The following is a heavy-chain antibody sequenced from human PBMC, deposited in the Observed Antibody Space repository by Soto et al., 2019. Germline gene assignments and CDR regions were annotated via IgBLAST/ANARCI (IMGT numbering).Heavy chain of an antibody. J-gene: IGHJ5*02. D-gene: IGHD2-21*02. V-gene: IGHV1-69*01. Sequence: QVQLVQSGAEVKKPGSSVKVSCKASGGTFSSYAISWVRQAPGQGLEWMGGIIPIFGTENYAQKFQGRVTITADESTSTAYMELGSLRSEDTAVYYCARFRYCGGDWPMNWFDPWGQGTLVTVCS. CDR1: GGTFSSYA. CDR2: IIPIFGTE. CDR3: ARFRYCGGDWPMNWFDP.